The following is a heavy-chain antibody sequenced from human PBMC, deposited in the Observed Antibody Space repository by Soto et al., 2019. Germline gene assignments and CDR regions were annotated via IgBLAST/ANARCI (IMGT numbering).Heavy chain of an antibody. CDR2: ISAYNGNT. D-gene: IGHD2-2*02. V-gene: IGHV1-18*04. J-gene: IGHJ5*02. CDR3: ARSYCSTSTCYSYWFDP. CDR1: GYAFNRYG. Sequence: ASVKVSCKASGYAFNRYGLTWVRQAPGQGLEWMGWISAYNGNTNYAQNLQGRVTMTTDTSTSTAYMELRNLNSDDTAVYYCARSYCSTSTCYSYWFDPWGRGTLVTVSS.